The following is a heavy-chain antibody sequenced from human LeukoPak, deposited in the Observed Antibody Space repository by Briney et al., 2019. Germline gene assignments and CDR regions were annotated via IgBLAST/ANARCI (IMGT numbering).Heavy chain of an antibody. CDR1: GFTFSSYG. J-gene: IGHJ5*02. D-gene: IGHD3-10*01. Sequence: GGSLRLSCAASGFTFSSYGMHWVRQAPGKGLEWVAVISYDGSNKYYADSVKGRFTISRDNSKNTLYLQMNSLRAEDTAVYYCAKDFQWFTGAEKWFGELSGNPWGQGTLVTVSS. CDR3: AKDFQWFTGAEKWFGELSGNP. CDR2: ISYDGSNK. V-gene: IGHV3-30*18.